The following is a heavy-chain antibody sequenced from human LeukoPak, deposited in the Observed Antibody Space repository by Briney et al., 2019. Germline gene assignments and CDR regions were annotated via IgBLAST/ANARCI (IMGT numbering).Heavy chain of an antibody. CDR2: INPSGSIT. J-gene: IGHJ5*02. CDR1: GYTLSSYY. CDR3: AREPTLAALTVDNWFAP. V-gene: IGHV1-46*01. Sequence: ASVKVSCKASGYTLSSYYMHWIRQAPAQGLEWMGLINPSGSITTYAQKFQGRVTVTRDTSTSTVYMELRSLRSEDTAVYYCAREPTLAALTVDNWFAPWGQGTLVTVSS. D-gene: IGHD6-13*01.